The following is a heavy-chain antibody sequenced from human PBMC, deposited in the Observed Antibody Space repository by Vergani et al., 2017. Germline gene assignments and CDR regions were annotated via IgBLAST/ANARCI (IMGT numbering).Heavy chain of an antibody. V-gene: IGHV1-58*01. CDR2: IVVGSGNT. Sequence: QMQLVQSGPEVKKPGTSVKVSCKASGFTFTSSAVQWVRQARGQRLEWIGWIVVGSGNTNYAQKFQERVTITRDMSTSTAYMELSSLRSEDTAVSYCAAEVSGDGDFIFAYGGQGTLVTVSS. D-gene: IGHD2-21*01. CDR1: GFTFTSSA. J-gene: IGHJ4*02. CDR3: AAEVSGDGDFIFAY.